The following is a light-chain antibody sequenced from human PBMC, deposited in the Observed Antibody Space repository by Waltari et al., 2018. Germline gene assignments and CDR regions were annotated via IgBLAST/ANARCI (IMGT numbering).Light chain of an antibody. V-gene: IGLV2-14*03. CDR3: SSYRTTTTRL. CDR1: SSDVGGYNY. CDR2: DVS. Sequence: QSALTQPASVSGSPGQSITISCTGTSSDVGGYNYVSWYQQHPGKAPKPTIYDVSERPSGVSTRFSGAKSVNTASLTISGLQAEDEADYYCSSYRTTTTRLFGGGTKVTVL. J-gene: IGLJ2*01.